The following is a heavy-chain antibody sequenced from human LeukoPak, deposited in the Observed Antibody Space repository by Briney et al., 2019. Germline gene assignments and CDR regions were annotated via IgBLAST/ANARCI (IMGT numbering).Heavy chain of an antibody. CDR3: ARLGYSYGYVSWFDP. CDR1: GGSIRSHY. D-gene: IGHD5-18*01. CDR2: IYYSVST. J-gene: IGHJ5*02. V-gene: IGHV4-59*08. Sequence: NPSETLSPTCTVSGGSIRSHYWSWIRQPPGKGLEWIGYIYYSVSTNYNPSLKSRVTISVDTSKNQFSLKLSSVTAADTAVYYCARLGYSYGYVSWFDPWGQGTLVTVSS.